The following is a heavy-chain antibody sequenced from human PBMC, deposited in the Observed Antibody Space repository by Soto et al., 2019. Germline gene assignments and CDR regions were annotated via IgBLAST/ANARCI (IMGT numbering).Heavy chain of an antibody. Sequence: GASVKVSCKDSGGTLSSYAISWVRQAPGQGLEWMGGIIPIFGTTNYAQKFQGRITFTTDTSTSTAYMELSSLRSEDTAVYYCARDADGYNSWAIQYLDNWGQGTLVTVSS. CDR2: IIPIFGTT. V-gene: IGHV1-69*05. CDR3: ARDADGYNSWAIQYLDN. D-gene: IGHD5-12*01. J-gene: IGHJ4*02. CDR1: GGTLSSYA.